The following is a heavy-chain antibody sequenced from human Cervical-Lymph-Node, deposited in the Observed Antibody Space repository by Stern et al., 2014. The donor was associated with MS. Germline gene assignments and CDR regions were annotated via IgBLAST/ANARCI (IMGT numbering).Heavy chain of an antibody. CDR3: AKDMRYSSGWSYYGMDV. Sequence: EVQLLQSGGGLVQPGRSLRLSCAASGFTFDDYAMHWVRQAPGKGLEWVSGISWNSGSIGYADSVKGRFTISRDNAKNSLYLQMNSLRAEDTALYYCAKDMRYSSGWSYYGMDVWGQGTTVTVSS. V-gene: IGHV3-9*01. CDR2: ISWNSGSI. J-gene: IGHJ6*02. D-gene: IGHD6-19*01. CDR1: GFTFDDYA.